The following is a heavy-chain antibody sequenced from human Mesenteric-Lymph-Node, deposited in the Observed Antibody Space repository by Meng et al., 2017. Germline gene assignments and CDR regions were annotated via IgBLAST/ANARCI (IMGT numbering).Heavy chain of an antibody. V-gene: IGHV1-69*13. CDR3: AREGVAGPHAFDI. Sequence: SVKVSCKASGGTFSSYAISWVRQAPGQGLEWMGGIIPIFGTANYAQKFQGRVTITADESTSTAYMELSSLRSEDTAVYYCAREGVAGPHAFDIWGQGTMVTVSS. CDR2: IIPIFGTA. D-gene: IGHD6-19*01. CDR1: GGTFSSYA. J-gene: IGHJ3*02.